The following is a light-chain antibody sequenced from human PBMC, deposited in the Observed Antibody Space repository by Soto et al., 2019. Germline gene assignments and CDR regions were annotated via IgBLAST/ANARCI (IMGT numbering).Light chain of an antibody. Sequence: DIQMTQSPSSLSASVGDRVTITCRASQSISSYLNWYQQKPGKAPKLLIYAASSLQSGVPSRFSGSGSGTDFTLTISSLQPEDFATYYCQQSYSTLSITFGGGTKVELK. CDR1: QSISSY. CDR2: AAS. CDR3: QQSYSTLSIT. J-gene: IGKJ4*01. V-gene: IGKV1-39*01.